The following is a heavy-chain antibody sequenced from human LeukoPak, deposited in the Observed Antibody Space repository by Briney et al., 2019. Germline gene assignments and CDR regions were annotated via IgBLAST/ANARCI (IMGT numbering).Heavy chain of an antibody. J-gene: IGHJ4*02. CDR2: ISAYNGNT. Sequence: ASVKVSCKASGYTFTSYGISWVRQAPGQGREWMGWISAYNGNTNYAQKVQGRVTMTTDTSTSTAYMELRSLRSDDTAVYYCARDRNLNGDIDYWGQGTLVTVSS. CDR3: ARDRNLNGDIDY. V-gene: IGHV1-18*01. CDR1: GYTFTSYG. D-gene: IGHD4-17*01.